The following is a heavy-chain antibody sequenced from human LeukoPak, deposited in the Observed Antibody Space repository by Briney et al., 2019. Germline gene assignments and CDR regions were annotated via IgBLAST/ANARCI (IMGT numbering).Heavy chain of an antibody. CDR1: GGSISSSNYF. J-gene: IGHJ5*02. CDR2: IYYNGFT. V-gene: IGHV4-39*01. D-gene: IGHD6-6*01. Sequence: SETLSLTCTVSGGSISSSNYFWGWIRPPPGKGLEYIGSIYYNGFTSYNPSLKSRVTISVDPSKNQSSLKVSSVTAADTAIYYCARHPRGSSEFGPWGQGTLVTVSS. CDR3: ARHPRGSSEFGP.